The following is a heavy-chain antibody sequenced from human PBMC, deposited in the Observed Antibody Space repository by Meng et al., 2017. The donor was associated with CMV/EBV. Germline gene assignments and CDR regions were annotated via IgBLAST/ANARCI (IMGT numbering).Heavy chain of an antibody. J-gene: IGHJ4*02. Sequence: SLKISCAASGFTFDDYAMHWVRQAPGKGLEWVSGISWKSGSIGYADSVKGRFTISRDNAKNSLYLQMNSLRAEDMALYYCAKASYSSGWYEFDYWGQGTLVTVSS. V-gene: IGHV3-9*03. CDR1: GFTFDDYA. D-gene: IGHD6-19*01. CDR3: AKASYSSGWYEFDY. CDR2: ISWKSGSI.